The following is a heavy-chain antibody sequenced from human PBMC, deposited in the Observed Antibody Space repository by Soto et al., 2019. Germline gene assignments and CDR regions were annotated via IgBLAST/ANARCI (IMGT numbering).Heavy chain of an antibody. CDR2: INPNSGDT. CDR1: GYTFTDFY. V-gene: IGHV1-2*02. J-gene: IGHJ6*02. Sequence: ASVKVSCKASGYTFTDFYVHWLRQAPGPGLEWVGWINPNSGDTDYAQKSQGRFILTRDTSITTAYIDLTSMESDDTPVHYCASESITQNSTRQFYHYGKDVWGQGTTVNLSS. CDR3: ASESITQNSTRQFYHYGKDV. D-gene: IGHD1-20*01.